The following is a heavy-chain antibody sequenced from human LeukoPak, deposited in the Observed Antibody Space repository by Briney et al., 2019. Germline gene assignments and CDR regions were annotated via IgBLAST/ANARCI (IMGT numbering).Heavy chain of an antibody. J-gene: IGHJ6*03. CDR3: ARGDYGYCSSTSCRSGDYYYYMDV. CDR1: GYTFTSYD. Sequence: GASVKVSCKASGYTFTSYDINWVRQATGQGLEWMGWMNPNSGNTGYAQKFQGRVTMTRNTSISTAYMELSSLRSEDTAVYYCARGDYGYCSSTSCRSGDYYYYMDVWGKGTTVTISS. V-gene: IGHV1-8*01. D-gene: IGHD2-2*01. CDR2: MNPNSGNT.